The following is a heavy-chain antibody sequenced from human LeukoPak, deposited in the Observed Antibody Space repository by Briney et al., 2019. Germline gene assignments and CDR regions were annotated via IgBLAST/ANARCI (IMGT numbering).Heavy chain of an antibody. CDR3: ARDPLLVAGVWVDY. Sequence: VASVKVSCKASGYTFTSYGISWVRQAPGQGLEWMGWISAYNGNTNYAQKLQGRVTMTTDTSTSTAYMELRSLRSDDTAVYYCARDPLLVAGVWVDYWGQGTLVTVSS. CDR1: GYTFTSYG. D-gene: IGHD6-19*01. J-gene: IGHJ4*02. CDR2: ISAYNGNT. V-gene: IGHV1-18*01.